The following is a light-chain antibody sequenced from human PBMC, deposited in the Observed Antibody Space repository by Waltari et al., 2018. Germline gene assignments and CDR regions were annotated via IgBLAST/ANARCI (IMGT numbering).Light chain of an antibody. J-gene: IGKJ4*01. CDR1: RDIDTY. CDR2: DAD. CDR3: QQCSTLPFT. Sequence: DVQMTQSPSSLSASVGDRITITCQATRDIDTYLNWYQHKPGQAPKLLNHDADTLHRGVPARFSGSGSGTHLSFTINNLQPDDFATYYCQQCSTLPFTFGGGT. V-gene: IGKV1-33*01.